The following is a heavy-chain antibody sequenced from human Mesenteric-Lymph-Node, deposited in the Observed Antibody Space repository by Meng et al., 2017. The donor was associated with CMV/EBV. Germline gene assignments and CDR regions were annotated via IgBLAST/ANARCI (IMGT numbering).Heavy chain of an antibody. CDR1: GFTFSSYA. J-gene: IGHJ4*02. CDR2: ISYDGTNK. CDR3: ARDPGAARTFDY. Sequence: CEAYGFTFSSYAMHWVRQAPGKGLEWVAVISYDGTNKYYADSVKGRFTISRDYSKNTLYLQMNSLRGEDTAVYYCARDPGAARTFDYWGQGTLVTVSS. D-gene: IGHD6-6*01. V-gene: IGHV3-30*04.